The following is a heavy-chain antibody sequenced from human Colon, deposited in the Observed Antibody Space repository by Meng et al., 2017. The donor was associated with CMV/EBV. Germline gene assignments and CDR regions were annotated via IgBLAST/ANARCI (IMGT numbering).Heavy chain of an antibody. V-gene: IGHV4-34*01. D-gene: IGHD3-10*01. CDR1: GGSFSNYY. CDR2: IHQSGIT. CDR3: AGGTYQAWEVLYF. Sequence: QLHQWGSGLFMPVKHLSRPCVVSGGSFSNYYLSWIRQSPGKGLWWIGDIHQSGITNHNPSLKSRVTISIDTSKNQFSLKLSSVTAADTALYYCAGGTYQAWEVLYFWGQGTLVTVSS. J-gene: IGHJ4*02.